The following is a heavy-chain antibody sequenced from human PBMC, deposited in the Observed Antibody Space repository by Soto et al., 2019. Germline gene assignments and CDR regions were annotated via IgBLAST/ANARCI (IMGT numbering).Heavy chain of an antibody. CDR2: ISAYNGNT. CDR3: AREYSSPLGFLTAKVRISRIFDY. CDR1: GYTFTSYG. D-gene: IGHD6-13*01. J-gene: IGHJ4*02. V-gene: IGHV1-18*01. Sequence: QVPLVQSGAEVKKPGASVKVSCKASGYTFTSYGISWVRQAPGQGLEWMGWISAYNGNTNYAQKLQGRVTMTPDTSTSTAYMELRSLRSDDTAVYYCAREYSSPLGFLTAKVRISRIFDYWGQGPLVTVSS.